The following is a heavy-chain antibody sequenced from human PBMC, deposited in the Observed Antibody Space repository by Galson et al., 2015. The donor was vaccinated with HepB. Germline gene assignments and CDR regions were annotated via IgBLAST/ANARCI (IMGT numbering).Heavy chain of an antibody. CDR3: ARDGGGIEGVVSAFDI. CDR2: IYSGGST. CDR1: GFTVSSNY. J-gene: IGHJ3*02. D-gene: IGHD3-10*01. Sequence: SLRLSCAASGFTVSSNYMSWVRQAPGKGLEWVSVIYSGGSTYYADSVKGRLTISRDNSKNTLYLQMNSLRAEDTAVYYCARDGGGIEGVVSAFDIWGQGTMVTVSS. V-gene: IGHV3-53*01.